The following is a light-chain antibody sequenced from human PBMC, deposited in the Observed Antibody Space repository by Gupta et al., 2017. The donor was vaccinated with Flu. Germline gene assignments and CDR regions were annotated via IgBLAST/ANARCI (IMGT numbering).Light chain of an antibody. CDR3: SSFAVTSLV. V-gene: IGLV2-8*01. CDR2: EVN. Sequence: QSVTISCSGTSSDVGGYDYVSWFQQHPGKAPKLLIYEVNKRPSGVPDRFSASKSGNTASLTVSGLQTDDEADYYCSSFAVTSLVFGGGTKVTVL. J-gene: IGLJ2*01. CDR1: SSDVGGYDY.